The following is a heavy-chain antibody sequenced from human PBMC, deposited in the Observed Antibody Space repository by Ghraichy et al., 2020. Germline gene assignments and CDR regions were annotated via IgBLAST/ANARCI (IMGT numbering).Heavy chain of an antibody. Sequence: ASVKVSCKASGYTFTSYDINWVRQATGQGLEWMGWMNPNSDNTGYAQKFQGRVTMTRNTSINTAYMELSSLRSEDTAVYYCARAISGLGACGGDCYLLDYWGQGTLVTVSS. CDR1: GYTFTSYD. J-gene: IGHJ4*02. D-gene: IGHD2-21*02. CDR3: ARAISGLGACGGDCYLLDY. V-gene: IGHV1-8*01. CDR2: MNPNSDNT.